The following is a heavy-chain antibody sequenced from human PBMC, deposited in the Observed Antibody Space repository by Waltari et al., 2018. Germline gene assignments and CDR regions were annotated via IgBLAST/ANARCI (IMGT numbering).Heavy chain of an antibody. J-gene: IGHJ3*01. CDR2: ITPXRGRT. Sequence: LXLVQSXSEXKTPGASVKISCXTSGFSFGAYSMHWARQAPGQGLEWLXWITPXRGRTXYAHKFQDRVXMTRDMSIGTVYMELSGXTSGDTALXYXARXILGGTYYAYDXWGQGTXVAVSS. CDR3: ARXILGGTYYAYDX. CDR1: GFSFGAYS. D-gene: IGHD3-10*01. V-gene: IGHV1-2*07.